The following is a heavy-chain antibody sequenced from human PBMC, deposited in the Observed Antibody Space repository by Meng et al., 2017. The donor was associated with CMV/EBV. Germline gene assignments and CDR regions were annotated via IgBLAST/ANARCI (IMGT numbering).Heavy chain of an antibody. CDR2: IKSKTDGGTT. J-gene: IGHJ4*02. V-gene: IGHV3-15*01. D-gene: IGHD3-22*01. CDR1: GFTVSNAW. CDR3: TTLYYYDSSGLNY. Sequence: GGSLRLSCAASGFTVSNAWMSWVRQAPGKGLEWVGRIKSKTDGGTTDYAAPVKGRFTISRDDSKNTLYLQMNSLKTEDTDVYYCTTLYYYDSSGLNYWGQGTLVTVSS.